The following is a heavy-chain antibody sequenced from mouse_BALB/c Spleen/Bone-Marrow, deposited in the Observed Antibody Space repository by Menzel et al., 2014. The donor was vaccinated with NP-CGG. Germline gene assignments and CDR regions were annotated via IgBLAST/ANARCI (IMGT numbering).Heavy chain of an antibody. J-gene: IGHJ2*01. Sequence: QVQLKQSGAELMKPGASVKISCKATGYTFSSYWIEWVKQRPGHGLEWIGEILPGSSSTNYNEKFKGKATFTADTSSNTAYMQLSSLTSEDSAVYYCARYYRYDYWGQGTTLTVSS. D-gene: IGHD2-14*01. CDR2: ILPGSSST. V-gene: IGHV1-9*01. CDR1: GYTFSSYW. CDR3: ARYYRYDY.